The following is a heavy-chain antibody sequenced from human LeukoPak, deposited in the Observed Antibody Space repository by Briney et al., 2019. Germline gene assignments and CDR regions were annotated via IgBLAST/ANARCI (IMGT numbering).Heavy chain of an antibody. CDR1: GYTFTSYD. V-gene: IGHV1-8*01. CDR2: MNPNSGNT. D-gene: IGHD3-10*01. CDR3: ARALLWFGEFPDPYYYYYGMDV. Sequence: ASVKVSCKASGYTFTSYDINWVRQATGQGLEWMGWMNPNSGNTGYAQKFQGRVTMIRNTSISTAYMELSSLRSEDTVVYYCARALLWFGEFPDPYYYYYGMDVWGQGTTVTVSS. J-gene: IGHJ6*02.